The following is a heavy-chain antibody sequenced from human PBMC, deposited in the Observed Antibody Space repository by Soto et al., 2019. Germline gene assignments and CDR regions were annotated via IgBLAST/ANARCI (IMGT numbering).Heavy chain of an antibody. D-gene: IGHD3-10*01. V-gene: IGHV3-33*01. CDR2: IWYDGSNK. Sequence: QVQLVESGGGVVQPGRSLRLSCAASGFTFSSYGMHWVRQAPGKGLEWVAVIWYDGSNKYYAGSVKGRFTISRDNSKNTLYLQMNSLRAEDTAVYYCARDKTGYYGSGSYGWYFDYWGQGTLVTVSS. CDR3: ARDKTGYYGSGSYGWYFDY. J-gene: IGHJ4*02. CDR1: GFTFSSYG.